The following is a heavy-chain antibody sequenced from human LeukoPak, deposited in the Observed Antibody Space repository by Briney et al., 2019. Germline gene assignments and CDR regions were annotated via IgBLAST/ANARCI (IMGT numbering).Heavy chain of an antibody. J-gene: IGHJ5*02. CDR2: VSAYNGNT. CDR3: ARAGGVSFVARWFDP. V-gene: IGHV1-18*01. CDR1: GYIFSNYG. Sequence: ASVKVSCKASGYIFSNYGISWVRQAPGQGLEWLGWVSAYNGNTNYAQKLQGRVTMTTDTSTGIAYMELKSLRSDDTAVYYCARAGGVSFVARWFDPWGQGSLVTVSS. D-gene: IGHD3-16*01.